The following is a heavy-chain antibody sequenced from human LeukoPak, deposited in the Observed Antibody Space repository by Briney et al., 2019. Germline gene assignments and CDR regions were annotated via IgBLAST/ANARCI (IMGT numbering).Heavy chain of an antibody. CDR3: AKDPRSGGSCYPGHFQH. J-gene: IGHJ1*01. CDR1: GFTFSSYA. D-gene: IGHD2-15*01. V-gene: IGHV3-23*01. Sequence: GGSLRLSCAASGFTFSSYAMSWVRQAPGKGLEWVSAISGSGGSTYYADSVKGRFTISRDNAKNSLYLQMNSLRAEDTALYYCAKDPRSGGSCYPGHFQHWGQGTLVTVSS. CDR2: ISGSGGST.